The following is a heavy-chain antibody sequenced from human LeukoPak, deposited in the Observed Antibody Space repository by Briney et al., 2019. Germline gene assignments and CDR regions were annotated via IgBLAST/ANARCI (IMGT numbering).Heavy chain of an antibody. CDR2: IYNGGAT. J-gene: IGHJ5*02. Sequence: GGSLRLSCAASGFTVSSNYMNWVRQAPGKGLERGAVIYNGGATYYADSVKGRFTISRDNSKNTLYLQMNSLRIEDTAVYYCARGSSWYNCFDPWGQGALVTVSS. CDR1: GFTVSSNY. CDR3: ARGSSWYNCFDP. D-gene: IGHD6-13*01. V-gene: IGHV3-66*02.